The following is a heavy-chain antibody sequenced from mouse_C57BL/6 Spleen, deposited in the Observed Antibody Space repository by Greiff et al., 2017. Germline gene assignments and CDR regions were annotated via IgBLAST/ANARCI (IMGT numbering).Heavy chain of an antibody. CDR2: IYPGSGST. Sequence: QVQLQQPGAELVKPGASVKMSCKASGYTFTSYWITWVKQRPGQGLEWIGDIYPGSGSTNYNEKFKSKATLTVDTSSSTAYMQLSSLTSEDSAVYYCERKIHYYGSSYAMDYWGQGTSVTVSS. CDR1: GYTFTSYW. D-gene: IGHD1-1*01. CDR3: ERKIHYYGSSYAMDY. J-gene: IGHJ4*01. V-gene: IGHV1-55*01.